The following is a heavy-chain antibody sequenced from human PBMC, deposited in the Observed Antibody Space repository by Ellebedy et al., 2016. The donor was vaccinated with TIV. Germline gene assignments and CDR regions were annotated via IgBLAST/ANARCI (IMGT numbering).Heavy chain of an antibody. V-gene: IGHV1-69*04. CDR1: GGTFSSYA. CDR2: IIPILGIA. CDR3: ARDSGAYCGGDCYNIDY. D-gene: IGHD2-21*02. Sequence: AASVKVSCKASGGTFSSYAISWVRQAPGQGLEWMGRIIPILGIANYAQKFQGRVTITADKSTSTAYMELSSLRSEGTAVYYCARDSGAYCGGDCYNIDYWGQGTLVTVSS. J-gene: IGHJ4*02.